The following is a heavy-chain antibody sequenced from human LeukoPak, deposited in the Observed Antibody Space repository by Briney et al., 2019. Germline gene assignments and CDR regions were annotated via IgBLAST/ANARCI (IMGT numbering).Heavy chain of an antibody. CDR2: INHSGST. Sequence: SETLSLTCAVYGGSFSGYYWSWIRQPPGKGLEWIGEINHSGSTNYNPSLKSRVTISVDTSKNQFSLKLSSVTAADTAVYYCARGGPETYYDFWSGYHRNWFDPWGQGTLVTVSS. J-gene: IGHJ5*02. CDR3: ARGGPETYYDFWSGYHRNWFDP. V-gene: IGHV4-34*01. CDR1: GGSFSGYY. D-gene: IGHD3-3*01.